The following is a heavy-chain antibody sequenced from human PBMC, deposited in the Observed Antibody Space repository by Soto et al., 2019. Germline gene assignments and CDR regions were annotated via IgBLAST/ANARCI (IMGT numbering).Heavy chain of an antibody. CDR3: ARGAYYYGSGTELIRFDP. Sequence: ASVKVSCKASGYTFTSYGISWVRQAPGQGLEWMGWISAYNGNTNYAQKLQGRVTMTTDTSTSTAYMELRSLRSDDTAVYYCARGAYYYGSGTELIRFDPWGQGTLVTVSS. J-gene: IGHJ5*02. V-gene: IGHV1-18*01. D-gene: IGHD3-10*01. CDR1: GYTFTSYG. CDR2: ISAYNGNT.